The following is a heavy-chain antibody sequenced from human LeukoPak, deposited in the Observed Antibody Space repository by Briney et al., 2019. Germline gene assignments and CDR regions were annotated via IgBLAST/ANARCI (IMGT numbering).Heavy chain of an antibody. V-gene: IGHV4-30-2*01. CDR2: IYHSGST. Sequence: PSQTLSLTCAVSGGSISSGGYSWSWIRQPPGKGLEWIGYIYHSGSTYYNPSLKSRVTISVDRSKNQFSLKLSSVTAADTAVYYCAMTTTATTSYYYGMDVWGKGTTVTVSS. CDR3: AMTTTATTSYYYGMDV. J-gene: IGHJ6*04. D-gene: IGHD4-17*01. CDR1: GGSISSGGYS.